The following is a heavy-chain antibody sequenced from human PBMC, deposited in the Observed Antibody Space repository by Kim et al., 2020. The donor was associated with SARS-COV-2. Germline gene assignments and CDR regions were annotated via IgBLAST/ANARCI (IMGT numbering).Heavy chain of an antibody. D-gene: IGHD3-3*01. Sequence: PSLKGRVPISVDTSKNQFSRKLSSVTAADTAVYYCARSSGIFGAIYGMDVWGQGTTVTVSS. V-gene: IGHV4-31*02. J-gene: IGHJ6*02. CDR3: ARSSGIFGAIYGMDV.